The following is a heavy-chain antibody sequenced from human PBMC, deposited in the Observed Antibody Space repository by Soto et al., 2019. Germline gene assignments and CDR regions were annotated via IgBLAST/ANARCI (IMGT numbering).Heavy chain of an antibody. D-gene: IGHD3-10*01. CDR1: GDTFTFYS. J-gene: IGHJ4*02. V-gene: IGHV1-69*02. CDR2: INPILSMS. Sequence: QVQLVQSGAEVKKPGSSVRVSCKASGDTFTFYSISWVRQAPGLGLEWMGRINPILSMSNYAQRFQGRVTMTADKSTSTAYMELSSLRSEDTAMYYCASTYGSGYRAFDYWGQGALVTVSS. CDR3: ASTYGSGYRAFDY.